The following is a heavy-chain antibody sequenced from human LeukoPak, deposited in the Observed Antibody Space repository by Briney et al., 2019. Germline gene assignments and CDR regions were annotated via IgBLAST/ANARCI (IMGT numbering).Heavy chain of an antibody. Sequence: GGFLRLSCAASGFTFSSYAMSWVRQAPGKGLEWDSGISGSGDNTLYADSVKGRFTISRDNSKNTLYLEMNSLRAEDTAIYYCAKMKGHPLPKYYMDVWGQGTTVTVSS. CDR1: GFTFSSYA. D-gene: IGHD1-26*01. V-gene: IGHV3-23*01. CDR3: AKMKGHPLPKYYMDV. CDR2: ISGSGDNT. J-gene: IGHJ6*01.